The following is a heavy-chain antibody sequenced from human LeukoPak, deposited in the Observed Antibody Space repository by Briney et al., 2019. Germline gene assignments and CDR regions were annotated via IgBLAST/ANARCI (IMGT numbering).Heavy chain of an antibody. J-gene: IGHJ6*03. CDR3: ARDLGGILTGYSSGYYYYMDV. CDR1: GGSISSYY. Sequence: PSETLSLTCTISGGSISSYYWSWIRQPAGKGLEWIGRIYTSGSTNYNPSLKSRVTMSVDTSKNQFSLKLSSVTAVDTAVYYCARDLGGILTGYSSGYYYYMDVWGKGATVTVSS. D-gene: IGHD3-9*01. CDR2: IYTSGST. V-gene: IGHV4-4*07.